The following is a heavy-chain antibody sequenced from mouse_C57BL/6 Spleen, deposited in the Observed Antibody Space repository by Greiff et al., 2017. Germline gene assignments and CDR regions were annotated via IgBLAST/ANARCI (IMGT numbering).Heavy chain of an antibody. CDR2: FDPNSGGT. V-gene: IGHV1-72*01. J-gene: IGHJ1*03. CDR1: GYTFTSYW. D-gene: IGHD1-1*01. Sequence: QVQLQQPGAELVKPGASVKLSCKASGYTFTSYWMHWVKQRPGRGLEWIGRFDPNSGGTKYNEKFKSKATLTVDKPSSTAYMQLSSLTSEDSAVYYCAITPPFITTVVANLYFDVWGTGTTVTVSS. CDR3: AITPPFITTVVANLYFDV.